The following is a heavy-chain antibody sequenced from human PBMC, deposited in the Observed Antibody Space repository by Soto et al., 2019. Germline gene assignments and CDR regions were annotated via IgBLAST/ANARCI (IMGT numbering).Heavy chain of an antibody. J-gene: IGHJ5*02. V-gene: IGHV1-8*01. Sequence: ASVKLSCKASGYTFTSYDINWVRQATGQGLEWMGWMNPNSGNTGYAQKFQGRVTMTRNTSISTAYMELSSLRSEDTAVYYCARGIRFLEWLVWFDPWGQGTLVTVSS. CDR3: ARGIRFLEWLVWFDP. CDR1: GYTFTSYD. CDR2: MNPNSGNT. D-gene: IGHD3-3*01.